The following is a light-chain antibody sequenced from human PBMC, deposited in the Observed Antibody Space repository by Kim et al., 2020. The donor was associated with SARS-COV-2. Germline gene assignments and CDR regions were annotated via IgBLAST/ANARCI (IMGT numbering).Light chain of an antibody. J-gene: IGLJ2*01. CDR3: SSYTTTTTVV. Sequence: GQSITISCSGTSNDIGGYNYVSWYQQHPGKAPKLMIYDVSNRPSGVSSRFSGSKSDNTASLTISGLQAEDEADYYCSSYTTTTTVVFGGGTQLTVL. CDR1: SNDIGGYNY. CDR2: DVS. V-gene: IGLV2-14*03.